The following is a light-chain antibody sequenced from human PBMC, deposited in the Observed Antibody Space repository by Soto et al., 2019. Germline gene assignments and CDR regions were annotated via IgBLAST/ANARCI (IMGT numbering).Light chain of an antibody. CDR2: GAS. Sequence: EIVMTQSPATLSVSPGERATLSCRASQSVSSNLAWYQQKPGDAPRLLIYGASTRASGIPARFSGSGSGTEFTLTISSLQSEDFAVYYCQQYNNWRLACGQRTKVDIK. CDR3: QQYNNWRLA. V-gene: IGKV3-15*01. J-gene: IGKJ1*01. CDR1: QSVSSN.